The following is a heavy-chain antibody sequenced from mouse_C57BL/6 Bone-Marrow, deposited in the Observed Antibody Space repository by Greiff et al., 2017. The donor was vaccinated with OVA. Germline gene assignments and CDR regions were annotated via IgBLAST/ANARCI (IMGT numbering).Heavy chain of an antibody. D-gene: IGHD1-1*01. V-gene: IGHV1-9*01. CDR1: GYTFTGYW. Sequence: VQLQQSGAELMKPGASVKLSCKATGYTFTGYWIEWVKQRPGHGLEWFGEILPGSGSTNYNEKFKGKATFTADTSYNTAYMQLSSLTTEDSAIYYCARDPYDYGSRRGYWYFDVWGTGTTVTVSS. CDR3: ARDPYDYGSRRGYWYFDV. CDR2: ILPGSGST. J-gene: IGHJ1*03.